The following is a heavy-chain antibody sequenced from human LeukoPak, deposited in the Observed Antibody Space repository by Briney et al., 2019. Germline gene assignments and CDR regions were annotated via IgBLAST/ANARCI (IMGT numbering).Heavy chain of an antibody. D-gene: IGHD3-16*01. CDR3: ASRGLYYDYVHGF. Sequence: GGSLRLSCEASGFTFGGYEMNWVRQAPGKGLEWVSYISSGGGTKFYADSVKGRFTISRDNAKHSLYLQMSSLRVEDTAVYYCASRGLYYDYVHGFWGRGALVTVSS. CDR2: ISSGGGTK. J-gene: IGHJ4*02. V-gene: IGHV3-48*03. CDR1: GFTFGGYE.